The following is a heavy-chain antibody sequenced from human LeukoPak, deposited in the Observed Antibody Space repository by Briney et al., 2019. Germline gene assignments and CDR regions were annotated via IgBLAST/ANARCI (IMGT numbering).Heavy chain of an antibody. CDR3: AAMTTVTHVDY. V-gene: IGHV3-48*03. CDR1: GFAFSGYE. Sequence: GGSLRLSCAASGFAFSGYEMNWVRQAPGQGLEWVSYISSSGSTIYYADSVKGRFTISRDNAKNSLYLQMNSLRAEDTAVYYCAAMTTVTHVDYWGQGTLVTVSS. D-gene: IGHD4-17*01. J-gene: IGHJ4*02. CDR2: ISSSGSTI.